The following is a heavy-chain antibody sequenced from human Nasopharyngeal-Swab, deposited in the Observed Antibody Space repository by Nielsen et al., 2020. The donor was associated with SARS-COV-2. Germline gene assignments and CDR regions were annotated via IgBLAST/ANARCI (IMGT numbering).Heavy chain of an antibody. J-gene: IGHJ4*02. V-gene: IGHV4-34*01. CDR3: ARTSSGRRFDY. CDR2: INHSGST. CDR1: GGSFSGYY. Sequence: SETLSLTCAASGGSFSGYYWSWIRQPPGKGLEWIGEINHSGSTNYNPSLKSRVTISVDTSKNQFSLKLSSVTAADTAVYYCARTSSGRRFDYWGQGTLVTVSS. D-gene: IGHD6-25*01.